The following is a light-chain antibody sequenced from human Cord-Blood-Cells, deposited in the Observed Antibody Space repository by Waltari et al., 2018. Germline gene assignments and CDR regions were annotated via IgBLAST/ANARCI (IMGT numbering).Light chain of an antibody. CDR2: DVS. J-gene: IGLJ3*02. V-gene: IGLV2-14*01. CDR3: QTWGTGIQV. Sequence: QSALTQPASVSGSPGQSITISCTGTSSDVGGYNYVSWYQQHPGKAPKLMIYDVSTRPSGVSNRFSGSSSGAERYLTISSLQSEDEADYYCQTWGTGIQVFGGGTKLTVL. CDR1: SSDVGGYNY.